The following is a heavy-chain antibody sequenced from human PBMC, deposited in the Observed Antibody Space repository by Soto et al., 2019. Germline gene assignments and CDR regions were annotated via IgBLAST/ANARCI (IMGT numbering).Heavy chain of an antibody. V-gene: IGHV3-30*18. CDR2: ISYDGSNK. CDR1: GFTFSSYG. J-gene: IGHJ4*02. Sequence: QVQLVESGGGVVQPGRSLRLSCAASGFTFSSYGMHWVRQAPGKGLEWVAVISYDGSNKYYADSVKGRFTISRDNSKNTLYLQMNSLRAEDTAVYYCAKDRWPGAVVVSKSAIFDYWGQGTLVTVSS. D-gene: IGHD3-22*01. CDR3: AKDRWPGAVVVSKSAIFDY.